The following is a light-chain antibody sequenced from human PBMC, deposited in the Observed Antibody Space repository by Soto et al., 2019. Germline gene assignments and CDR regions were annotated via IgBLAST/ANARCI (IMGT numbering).Light chain of an antibody. CDR1: QSISSY. CDR3: QQSYSTPHT. CDR2: AAS. Sequence: DIQLTTTTSSLSASVGDRGTIPFRASQSISSYLNWYQQKPGKAPKLLIYAASSLQSGVPSRFSGIGSGTDFTLTISSLQPEDFATYYCQQSYSTPHTFGQGTRLE. V-gene: IGKV1-39*01. J-gene: IGKJ5*01.